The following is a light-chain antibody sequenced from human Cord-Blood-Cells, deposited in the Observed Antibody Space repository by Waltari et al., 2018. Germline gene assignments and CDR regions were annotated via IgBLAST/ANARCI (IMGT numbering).Light chain of an antibody. CDR2: SNN. Sequence: QSVLTQPPSASGTPGPRVTISCSGSSSNIGSNPVNWYQQLPGTAPKLLIYSNNQRPSGVPDRFSGSKSGTSASLAISGLQSEDEADYYCAAWDDSLNGLFGGGTKLTVL. J-gene: IGLJ2*01. V-gene: IGLV1-44*01. CDR1: SSNIGSNP. CDR3: AAWDDSLNGL.